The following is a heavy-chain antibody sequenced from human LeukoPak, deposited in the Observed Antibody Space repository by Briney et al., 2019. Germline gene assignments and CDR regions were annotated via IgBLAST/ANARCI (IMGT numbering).Heavy chain of an antibody. V-gene: IGHV4-34*01. CDR1: GGSISSYY. CDR3: ARALCSSTSCAPYAFDI. CDR2: INHSGST. J-gene: IGHJ3*02. D-gene: IGHD2-2*01. Sequence: SETLSLTCTVSGGSISSYYWSWIRQPPGKGLEWIGEINHSGSTNYNPSLKSRVTISVDTSKNQFSLKLSSVTAADTAVYYCARALCSSTSCAPYAFDIWGQGTMVTVSS.